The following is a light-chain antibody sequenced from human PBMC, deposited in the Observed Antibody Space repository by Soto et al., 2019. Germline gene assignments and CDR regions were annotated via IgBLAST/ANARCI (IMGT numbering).Light chain of an antibody. Sequence: EIVMAQAPASLSVSPGERATLSCRASQSVSSNLAWYQQKPGQAPRVLIYGASSRATGIPDRFSGSGSGTEFTLTISRLEPEDFVVYYCQHYGSSFPPFGQGTKVDIK. CDR1: QSVSSN. CDR2: GAS. J-gene: IGKJ1*01. V-gene: IGKV3-20*01. CDR3: QHYGSSFPP.